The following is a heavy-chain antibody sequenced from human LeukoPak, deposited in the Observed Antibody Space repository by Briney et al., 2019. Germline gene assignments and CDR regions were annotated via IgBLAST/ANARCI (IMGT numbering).Heavy chain of an antibody. CDR3: ARGGYCSSTSCYCDY. CDR1: GFTFSRYW. Sequence: GGSLGLSCAASGFTFSRYWMSWVRQAPGKGLEWVANIKQDGSGKYYVDSVKGRFTISRDNAKSSLYLQMNSLRAEDTAVYYCARGGYCSSTSCYCDYWGQGALVTVSS. J-gene: IGHJ4*02. V-gene: IGHV3-7*01. CDR2: IKQDGSGK. D-gene: IGHD2-2*01.